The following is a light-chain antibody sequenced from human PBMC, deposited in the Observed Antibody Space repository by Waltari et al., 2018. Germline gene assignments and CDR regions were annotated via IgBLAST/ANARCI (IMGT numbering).Light chain of an antibody. J-gene: IGKJ4*01. CDR3: QQYDGIVVT. V-gene: IGKV3-20*01. Sequence: IVLTQSPGTLSLSPGDRATLSCRASQTVSTIALSWYQQKPGQAPRVLIYSTYNRATGIPDRFSGSGSGTDFTRTINRLAPEDFAMYYCQQYDGIVVTFGGGTKVEI. CDR1: QTVSTIA. CDR2: STY.